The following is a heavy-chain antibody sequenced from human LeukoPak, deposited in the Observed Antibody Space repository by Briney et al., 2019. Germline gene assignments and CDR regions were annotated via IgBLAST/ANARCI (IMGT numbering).Heavy chain of an antibody. J-gene: IGHJ4*02. D-gene: IGHD3-16*01. V-gene: IGHV1-2*02. CDR3: ARVLVPAGGGVVDY. CDR1: GYTFTDYY. Sequence: GASVKVSCKASGYTFTDYYMHWVRQAPGQGLEWMGWINSNSGGTNYALKFQGRVTMTGDTSISTAYMDLSSLRSDDTAVYYCARVLVPAGGGVVDYWGQGSLVTVSS. CDR2: INSNSGGT.